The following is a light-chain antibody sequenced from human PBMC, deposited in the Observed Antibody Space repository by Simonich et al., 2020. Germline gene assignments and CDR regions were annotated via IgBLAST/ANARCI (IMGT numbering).Light chain of an antibody. CDR2: WEA. CDR3: QQYYSTPYT. Sequence: DIVMTQSPDSLAVSLGERATINCKSSQSVLYSTNNKNYLAWYPQKPGQPPKLIIYWEATRESGVPYRFSGSGSGTDFTLTISSLQAEDVAVYYCQQYYSTPYTFGQGTKLEIK. CDR1: QSVLYSTNNKNY. J-gene: IGKJ2*01. V-gene: IGKV4-1*01.